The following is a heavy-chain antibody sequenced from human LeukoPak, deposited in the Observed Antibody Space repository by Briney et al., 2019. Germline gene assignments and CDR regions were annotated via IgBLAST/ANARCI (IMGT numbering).Heavy chain of an antibody. V-gene: IGHV3-48*03. D-gene: IGHD1-26*01. CDR3: AREALGLDS. CDR1: GFTFSSYE. CDR2: ISSSGRTR. J-gene: IGHJ4*02. Sequence: GGSLRLSCAASGFTFSSYEMKWVRQAPGKGLEWVSYISSSGRTRNYADSVKGRFAISRDNAYNSLFLHMNSLRAEDTAVYYCAREALGLDSWGQGTLVTVSS.